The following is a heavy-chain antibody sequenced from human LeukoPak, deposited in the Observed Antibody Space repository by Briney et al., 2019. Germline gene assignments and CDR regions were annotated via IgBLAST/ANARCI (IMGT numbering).Heavy chain of an antibody. CDR1: GGSFSGYY. V-gene: IGHV4-34*01. CDR3: ARDHSSSGGALDY. D-gene: IGHD6-6*01. J-gene: IGHJ4*02. Sequence: PSETLSLTCAVYGGSFSGYYWSWIRQPPGKGLEWIGEINHSGSTSYNPSLKSRVTISVDTSKNQFSLKLSSVTAADTAVYYCARDHSSSGGALDYWGQGTLVTVSS. CDR2: INHSGST.